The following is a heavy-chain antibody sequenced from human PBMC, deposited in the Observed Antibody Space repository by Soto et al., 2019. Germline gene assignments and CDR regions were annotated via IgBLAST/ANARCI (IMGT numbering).Heavy chain of an antibody. V-gene: IGHV3-64D*06. CDR3: VKAHGYDFDY. D-gene: IGHD5-12*01. CDR1: GFTFSSYS. CDR2: ITSNGGST. J-gene: IGHJ4*02. Sequence: EVQLVESGGGLVQPGGSLRLSCSASGFTFSSYSMHWARQAPGKGLEYVSAITSNGGSTYYADSVKGRFTISRDNSKNTLYLQMSSLRAEDTAVYYCVKAHGYDFDYWGQGTLVTVSS.